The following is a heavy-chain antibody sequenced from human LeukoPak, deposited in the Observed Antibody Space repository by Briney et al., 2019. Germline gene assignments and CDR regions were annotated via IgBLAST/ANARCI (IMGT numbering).Heavy chain of an antibody. D-gene: IGHD3-10*01. CDR3: ARRSAGSSGSSFDY. V-gene: IGHV1-8*03. Sequence: ASVKVSCKASGYTFTSYDINWVRQATGQGLEWMGWMNPNSGNTGYAQKFQGRVTITRNTSISTAYMELSSLRSEDTAVYYCARRSAGSSGSSFDYWGQGTLVTASS. J-gene: IGHJ4*02. CDR2: MNPNSGNT. CDR1: GYTFTSYD.